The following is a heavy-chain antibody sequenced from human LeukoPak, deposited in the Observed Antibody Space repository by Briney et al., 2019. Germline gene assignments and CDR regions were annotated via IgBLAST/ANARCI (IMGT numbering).Heavy chain of an antibody. D-gene: IGHD6-19*01. CDR3: AKCSRPGYTSGWCNWIDP. J-gene: IGHJ5*02. V-gene: IGHV3-23*01. CDR1: GDSITNYY. Sequence: PSETLSLTCSVSGDSITNYYWNWVRRAPGKGLEWVSSISGDGRNIQYADSVKGRFTVSRDNSKNTLYLQMNSLRADDTAVYYCAKCSRPGYTSGWCNWIDPWGQGTLVTVSS. CDR2: ISGDGRNI.